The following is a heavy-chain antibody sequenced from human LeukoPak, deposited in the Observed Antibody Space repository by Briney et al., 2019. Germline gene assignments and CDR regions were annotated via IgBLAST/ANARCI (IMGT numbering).Heavy chain of an antibody. V-gene: IGHV4-59*01. CDR1: GASISSFY. J-gene: IGHJ5*02. CDR2: IYYSGST. CDR3: ARHGTRGTNLNWFDP. D-gene: IGHD1-1*01. Sequence: SETLSLTCTVSGASISSFYWSWIRQPPGKGLEWIGYIYYSGSTNYNPSLKSRVTISVDTSKNQFSLKLSSVTAADTAVYYCARHGTRGTNLNWFDPWGQGTLVTVSS.